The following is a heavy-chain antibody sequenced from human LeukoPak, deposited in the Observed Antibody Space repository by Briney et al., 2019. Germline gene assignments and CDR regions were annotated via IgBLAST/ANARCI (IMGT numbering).Heavy chain of an antibody. CDR2: IYYSGST. Sequence: SETLSPTCTVSGGSLSSSSYYWGWIRQPPGKGLEWIGSIYYSGSTYYNPSLKSRVTISVDTSKNQFSLKLSSVTAADTAVYYCARPWRPRAATTIDYWGQGTLVTVSS. J-gene: IGHJ4*02. V-gene: IGHV4-39*01. D-gene: IGHD6-25*01. CDR3: ARPWRPRAATTIDY. CDR1: GGSLSSSSYY.